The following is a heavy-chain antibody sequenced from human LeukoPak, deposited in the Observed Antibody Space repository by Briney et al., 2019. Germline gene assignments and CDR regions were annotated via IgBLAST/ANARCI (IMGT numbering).Heavy chain of an antibody. CDR1: GFTFSSYG. V-gene: IGHV3-30*02. Sequence: PGGSLRLSCAASGFTFSSYGIHWVRQAPGKGLEWVAFILYDGSSKFYADSVKGRFTISKDNSKNTLYLQMNSLRAEDTAVYHCARPYCSGGSCYSGHFDYWGQGTLVTVSS. CDR2: ILYDGSSK. D-gene: IGHD2-15*01. CDR3: ARPYCSGGSCYSGHFDY. J-gene: IGHJ4*02.